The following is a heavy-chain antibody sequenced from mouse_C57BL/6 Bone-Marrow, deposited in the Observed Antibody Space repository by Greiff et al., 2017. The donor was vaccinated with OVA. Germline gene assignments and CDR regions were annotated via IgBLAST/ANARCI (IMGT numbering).Heavy chain of an antibody. CDR2: INPNNGGT. Sequence: EVQLQQSGPELVKPGASVKIPCKASGYTFTDYNMDWVKQSHGKSLEWIGDINPNNGGTIYNQKFKGKATLTVDKSSSTAYMELRSLTSEDTAVYYCARSGWLLRSNWYFDVWGTGTTVTVSS. CDR1: GYTFTDYN. CDR3: ARSGWLLRSNWYFDV. J-gene: IGHJ1*03. D-gene: IGHD2-3*01. V-gene: IGHV1-18*01.